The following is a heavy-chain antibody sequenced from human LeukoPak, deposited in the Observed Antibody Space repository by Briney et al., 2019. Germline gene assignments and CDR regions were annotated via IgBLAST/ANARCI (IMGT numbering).Heavy chain of an antibody. V-gene: IGHV4-39*07. CDR2: IYSSGST. D-gene: IGHD3-10*01. J-gene: IGHJ3*01. CDR3: TRSDGYGLVGI. CDR1: GVSISSGSNY. Sequence: NPSETLSLTCSVSGVSISSGSNYWGWIRQPPGKTLEWIGSIYSSGSTYYNSSLKSRVIILIDTSKNHFSLTLSCVTAADTAVYYCTRSDGYGLVGIWGQGTMVTVSS.